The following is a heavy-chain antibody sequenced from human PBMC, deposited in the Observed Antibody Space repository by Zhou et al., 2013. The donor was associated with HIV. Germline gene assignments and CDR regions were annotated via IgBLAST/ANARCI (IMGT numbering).Heavy chain of an antibody. J-gene: IGHJ4*02. D-gene: IGHD1-20*01. V-gene: IGHV1-2*02. CDR3: ARTHITGTTFGIAY. Sequence: QVQLVQSGAEMKKPGASVNISCEASGYAFTSYYIHWVRQAPGQGLEWMGWINPNSGGTNYAQKFQGRVTMTGDTSISTAYMELSKLRSDDTAVYYCARTHITGTTFGIAYWGQGTLVTVSS. CDR1: GYAFTSYY. CDR2: INPNSGGT.